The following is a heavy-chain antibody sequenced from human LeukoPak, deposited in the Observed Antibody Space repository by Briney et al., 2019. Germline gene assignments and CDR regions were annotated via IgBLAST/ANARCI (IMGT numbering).Heavy chain of an antibody. CDR2: IYSGGST. CDR3: ARLRLGELSSFDY. CDR1: GFTVSSNY. J-gene: IGHJ4*02. D-gene: IGHD3-16*02. V-gene: IGHV3-53*01. Sequence: GGSLRLSGAASGFTVSSNYMSWVRQAPGKGLEWVSVIYSGGSTHYADSVKGRFTISRDNSKNTLYLQMNSLRAEDTAVYYCARLRLGELSSFDYWGQGTLVTVSS.